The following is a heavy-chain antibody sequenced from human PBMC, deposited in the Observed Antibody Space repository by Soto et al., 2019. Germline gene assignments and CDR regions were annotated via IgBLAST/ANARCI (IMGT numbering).Heavy chain of an antibody. V-gene: IGHV3-7*01. Sequence: PGGSLRLSCAASGESFSTYWMNWVRQAPGKVLEWMANIKEDGSEKYYVDSVKGRFTISRDNVKNSLYLEMNSLTVEDTAAYYCASGHGMGVWGQGTTVTVSS. J-gene: IGHJ6*02. CDR3: ASGHGMGV. CDR1: GESFSTYW. CDR2: IKEDGSEK.